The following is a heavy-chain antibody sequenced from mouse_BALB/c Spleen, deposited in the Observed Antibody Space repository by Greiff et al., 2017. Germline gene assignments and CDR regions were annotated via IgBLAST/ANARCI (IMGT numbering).Heavy chain of an antibody. J-gene: IGHJ3*01. CDR3: ARQRQLGLDWFAY. D-gene: IGHD3-2*01. CDR2: IWGDGST. V-gene: IGHV2-6-7*01. Sequence: QVQLKESGPGLVAPSQSLSITCTVSGFSLTGYGANWVRQPPGKGLEWLGMIWGDGSTDYNSALKSRLSISKDNSKSQVFLKMNSLQTDDTARYYCARQRQLGLDWFAYWGQGTLVTVSA. CDR1: GFSLTGYG.